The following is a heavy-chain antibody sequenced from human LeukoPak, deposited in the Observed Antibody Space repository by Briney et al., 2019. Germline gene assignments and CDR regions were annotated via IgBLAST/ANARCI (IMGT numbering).Heavy chain of an antibody. Sequence: GRSLRLSCAASGFTFSSYGMHWVRQAPGKGLEWVAVIWYDGSNKYYADSVKGRFTISRDNSKNTLYLQMNSLRAEDTAVYYCARGSEWTNGVSDYWGQGTLVTVSS. V-gene: IGHV3-33*01. CDR1: GFTFSSYG. D-gene: IGHD3-3*01. CDR3: ARGSEWTNGVSDY. J-gene: IGHJ4*02. CDR2: IWYDGSNK.